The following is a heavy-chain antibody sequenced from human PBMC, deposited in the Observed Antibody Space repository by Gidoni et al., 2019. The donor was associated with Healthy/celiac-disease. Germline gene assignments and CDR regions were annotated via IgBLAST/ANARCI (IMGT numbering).Heavy chain of an antibody. CDR3: ARGRGWYSFFDY. J-gene: IGHJ4*02. V-gene: IGHV4-61*02. CDR1: GASISIGSYD. D-gene: IGHD6-19*01. CDR2: IYTSGST. Sequence: QVQLQESGPGLVKPSQTLSLTCPVSGASISIGSYDWCWIRQPAGKGLEWIGRIYTSGSTNYNPSLKSRVTISVDTSKNQFSLKLSSVTAADTAVYYCARGRGWYSFFDYWGQGTLVTVSS.